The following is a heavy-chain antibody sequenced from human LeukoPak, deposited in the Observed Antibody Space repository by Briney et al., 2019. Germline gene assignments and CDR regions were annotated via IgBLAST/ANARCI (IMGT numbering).Heavy chain of an antibody. Sequence: GGSLRLSCAASGFTFSSYGMHWVRQAPGKGLEWVAFIRYDGSNKYYADSVKGRFTISRDNSKNTLYLQMNSLRAEDTAVYYCAKLNYYGSGSYPFDYWGQGTLVTVSS. CDR1: GFTFSSYG. D-gene: IGHD3-10*01. J-gene: IGHJ4*02. V-gene: IGHV3-30*02. CDR3: AKLNYYGSGSYPFDY. CDR2: IRYDGSNK.